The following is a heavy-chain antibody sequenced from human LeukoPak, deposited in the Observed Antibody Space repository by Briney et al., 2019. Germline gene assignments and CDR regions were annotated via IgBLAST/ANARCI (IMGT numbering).Heavy chain of an antibody. CDR3: ARDKGYCSSTSCSPPQYYFDY. CDR2: ISTSSSTI. J-gene: IGHJ4*02. CDR1: GFTFSSYS. V-gene: IGHV3-48*01. Sequence: PGGSLRLSCAASGFTFSSYSMNWVRQAPGKGLEWVSFISTSSSTIYYADSVKGRFTISRDNAKNSLYLQMNSLRAEDTAVYYCARDKGYCSSTSCSPPQYYFDYWGQGTLVTVSS. D-gene: IGHD2-2*01.